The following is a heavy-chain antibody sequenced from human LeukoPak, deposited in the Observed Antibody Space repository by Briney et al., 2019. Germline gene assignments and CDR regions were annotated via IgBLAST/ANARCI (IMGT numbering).Heavy chain of an antibody. CDR1: GFTFSSYE. D-gene: IGHD6-13*01. V-gene: IGHV3-48*03. CDR2: ISSSGNSI. Sequence: GGSLRLSCAASGFTFSSYEMNWVRQAPGKGLEWVSYISSSGNSIYYADSVKGRFTISRDNPKNSLYLQMSSLRAEDTAVYYCARDGTAPGLYFDLWGQGTLVTVSS. CDR3: ARDGTAPGLYFDL. J-gene: IGHJ4*01.